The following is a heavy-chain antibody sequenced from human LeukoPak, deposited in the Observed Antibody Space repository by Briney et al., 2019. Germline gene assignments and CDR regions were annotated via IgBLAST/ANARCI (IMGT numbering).Heavy chain of an antibody. D-gene: IGHD4-11*01. J-gene: IGHJ4*01. Sequence: ASVKVSCKASGYIFSAYYIHWVRQAPGQGLEWMGWINPNSGGTNHAQKFQGRVTMTRDTSISTACMELSRLNSDDTAVYYCARALSNLRLYYFDSWGQGTLVTVSS. CDR3: ARALSNLRLYYFDS. V-gene: IGHV1-2*02. CDR2: INPNSGGT. CDR1: GYIFSAYY.